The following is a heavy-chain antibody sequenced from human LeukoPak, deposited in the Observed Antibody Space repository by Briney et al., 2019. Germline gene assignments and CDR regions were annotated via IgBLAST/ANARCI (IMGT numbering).Heavy chain of an antibody. J-gene: IGHJ4*02. D-gene: IGHD2/OR15-2a*01. CDR1: GYPFYTYG. V-gene: IGHV1-18*01. CDR2: ISGNDGAT. CDR3: VREGEGPLSKDFDY. Sequence: ASVKVSCKASGYPFYTYGLSWVRQAPGQGLEWMGQISGNDGATKYAQKFQGRVTMTRDASMSTAYMELTRLTSDDTAVYYCVREGEGPLSKDFDYWGQGTLVTVSS.